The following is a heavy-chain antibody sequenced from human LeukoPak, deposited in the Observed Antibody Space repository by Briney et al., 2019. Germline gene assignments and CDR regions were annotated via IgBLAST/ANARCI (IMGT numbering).Heavy chain of an antibody. J-gene: IGHJ4*02. D-gene: IGHD6-13*01. CDR3: ASGSTTWYPESPFHY. Sequence: GRPLRLSCAASGFTFSIYGMHWVRQAPGKGLEWVALIWYDGSNKYYADSVKGRFTISRDNSKNTVYLQMNSLRAEDTAVYYCASGSTTWYPESPFHYWGQGSLVTVSP. CDR1: GFTFSIYG. CDR2: IWYDGSNK. V-gene: IGHV3-33*01.